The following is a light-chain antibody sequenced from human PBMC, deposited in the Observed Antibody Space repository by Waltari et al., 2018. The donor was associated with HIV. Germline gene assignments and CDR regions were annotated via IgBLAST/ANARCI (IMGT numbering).Light chain of an antibody. V-gene: IGLV1-44*01. CDR3: EAWDDSLNGVV. CDR2: TNS. J-gene: IGLJ2*01. CDR1: SSNIGINS. Sequence: QSVLTQPPSASGTPGQRVTIPCSGSSSNIGINSVNWYQQFPGTAPKLLIYTNSQRPSGVPKRFSASKSGISASLAISRLQAEDEADDYCEAWDDSLNGVVFGGGTKLTVL.